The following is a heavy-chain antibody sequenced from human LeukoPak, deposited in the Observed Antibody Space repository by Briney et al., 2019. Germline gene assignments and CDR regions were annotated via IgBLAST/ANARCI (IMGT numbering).Heavy chain of an antibody. CDR2: IYPTGSA. D-gene: IGHD2-21*01. V-gene: IGHV4-4*09. J-gene: IGHJ6*03. Sequence: SETLSLTCTVSGGPINSYLWSWIRQPPGKGLEWIGYIYPTGSANYNPSLRSRVTISLDTFQNQFSLRLTSVTAADTAVYYCARIPRSRPYSYYYMDVWGNGTTVTVSS. CDR3: ARIPRSRPYSYYYMDV. CDR1: GGPINSYL.